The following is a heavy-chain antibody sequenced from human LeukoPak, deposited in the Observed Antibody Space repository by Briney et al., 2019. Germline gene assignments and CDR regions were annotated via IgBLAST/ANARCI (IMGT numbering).Heavy chain of an antibody. CDR3: ARGLYSYGYDLRY. CDR2: IKHSGST. J-gene: IGHJ4*02. V-gene: IGHV4-34*01. D-gene: IGHD5-18*01. Sequence: PSETLSLTCAVYGGSFSGYYWSWIRQPPGKGLEWIGEIKHSGSTNYNPSLKSRVTISVDTSKNQFSLKLSSVTAADTAVYYCARGLYSYGYDLRYWGQGTLVTVSS. CDR1: GGSFSGYY.